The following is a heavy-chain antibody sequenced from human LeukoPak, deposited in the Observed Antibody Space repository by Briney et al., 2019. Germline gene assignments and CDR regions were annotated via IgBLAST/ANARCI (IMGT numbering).Heavy chain of an antibody. CDR3: ARGRNRGTYSDY. CDR2: INSGGSSI. J-gene: IGHJ4*02. V-gene: IGHV3-11*01. CDR1: GFTFSDYY. D-gene: IGHD3-16*01. Sequence: GGSLRLSCAASGFTFSDYYMSWIRQAGGKGLEGVSYINSGGSSISFADSVKGRFTISRDNAKNSLYLQMNSLRAEDTAVYYCARGRNRGTYSDYWGQGTLVTVSS.